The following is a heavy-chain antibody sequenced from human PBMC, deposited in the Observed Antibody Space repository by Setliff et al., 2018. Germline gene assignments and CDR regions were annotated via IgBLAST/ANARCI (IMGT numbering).Heavy chain of an antibody. Sequence: PGGSLRLSCAAFGFTFSSYALHWVRQAPGKGLEWVANIKQDGSEKYYVDSVKGRFTISRDNAKNTLFLQMDSLSVDDTAVYYCARQQGYDSGHPGPHYYHYYMDVWGKGTTVTVSS. V-gene: IGHV3-7*01. J-gene: IGHJ6*03. CDR3: ARQQGYDSGHPGPHYYHYYMDV. CDR2: IKQDGSEK. CDR1: GFTFSSYA. D-gene: IGHD6-25*01.